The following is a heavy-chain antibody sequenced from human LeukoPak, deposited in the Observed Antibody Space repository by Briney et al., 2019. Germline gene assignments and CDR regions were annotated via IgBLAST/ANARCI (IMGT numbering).Heavy chain of an antibody. Sequence: GRSLRLSCAASGFTFSSYGMHWVRQAPGKGLEWVAVISYDGSNKYYADSVKGRFTISRDNSKNTLYLQMNSLRAEDTAVYYCAKSYDSSGYFDYWGQGTLVTVSS. CDR2: ISYDGSNK. CDR1: GFTFSSYG. D-gene: IGHD3-22*01. J-gene: IGHJ4*02. CDR3: AKSYDSSGYFDY. V-gene: IGHV3-30*18.